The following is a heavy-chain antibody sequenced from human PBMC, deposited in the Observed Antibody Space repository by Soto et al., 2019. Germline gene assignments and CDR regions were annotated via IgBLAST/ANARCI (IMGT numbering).Heavy chain of an antibody. Sequence: GGSLRLSCAASGFTFSSYAMSWVRQAPGKGLEWVSAISGSGGSTYYADSVKGRFTISRDNSKDTLYLQMNSLRAEDTAVYYCTKDPEPAMKGSYYYGMDVWGQGTTVTVSS. J-gene: IGHJ6*02. V-gene: IGHV3-23*01. CDR1: GFTFSSYA. CDR2: ISGSGGST. D-gene: IGHD1-1*01. CDR3: TKDPEPAMKGSYYYGMDV.